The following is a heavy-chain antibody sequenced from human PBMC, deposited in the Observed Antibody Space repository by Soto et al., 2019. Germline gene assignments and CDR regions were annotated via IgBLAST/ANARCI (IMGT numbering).Heavy chain of an antibody. V-gene: IGHV1-46*01. CDR3: GRDTSGLDY. CDR1: GYTFASHY. CDR2: INPNGGNT. Sequence: QVQLVQSGAEVKKPGASVKVSCQASGYTFASHYIHWVRQAPGQGLEWMGVINPNGGNTRYAQRFQDRLTLTTDTPTNTVYLDLSSVSSDDTAVYYCGRDTSGLDYWGQGTLVTVSS. J-gene: IGHJ4*02.